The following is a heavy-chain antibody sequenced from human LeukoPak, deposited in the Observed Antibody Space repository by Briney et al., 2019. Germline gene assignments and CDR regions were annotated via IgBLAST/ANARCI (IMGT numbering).Heavy chain of an antibody. CDR3: AKRGVVIRVILVGFHKEAYYFDS. V-gene: IGHV3-33*06. Sequence: GGSLRLSCAASGFTFSSYGMHWVRQAPGKGLEWVAVIWYDGSKKYYADSVKGRFTISRDNPKNTLYLQMNGLRAEDTAVYFCAKRGVVIRVILVGFHKEAYYFDSWGQGALVTVSS. CDR1: GFTFSSYG. D-gene: IGHD3-22*01. CDR2: IWYDGSKK. J-gene: IGHJ4*02.